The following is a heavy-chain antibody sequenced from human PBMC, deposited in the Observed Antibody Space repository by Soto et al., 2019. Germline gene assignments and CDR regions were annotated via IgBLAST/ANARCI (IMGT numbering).Heavy chain of an antibody. CDR2: ITWNGGNK. Sequence: HPGGSLRLSCAASGFRFDGYNMHWVRQAPGKGLEWVSLITWNGGNKYYEDSVKGRFTISRDGTTQSVSLQMTSLKRGDTGVYYCARETLSFGSALDVWGQGTTVTVSS. CDR3: ARETLSFGSALDV. CDR1: GFRFDGYN. D-gene: IGHD3-3*01. V-gene: IGHV3-43*01. J-gene: IGHJ6*02.